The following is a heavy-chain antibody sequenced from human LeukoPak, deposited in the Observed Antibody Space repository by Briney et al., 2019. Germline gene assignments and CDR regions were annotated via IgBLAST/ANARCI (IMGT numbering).Heavy chain of an antibody. V-gene: IGHV1-8*01. D-gene: IGHD1-26*01. CDR3: ARGGLKWDQGIDY. J-gene: IGHJ4*02. CDR1: GYTFTSYD. Sequence: ASVKVSCKASGYTFTSYDINWVRQATGQGLEWMGWMNPNSGNTGYAQKFQGRVTMTTDTSTSTAYMELRSLRSDDTAVYYCARGGLKWDQGIDYWGQGTLVTVSS. CDR2: MNPNSGNT.